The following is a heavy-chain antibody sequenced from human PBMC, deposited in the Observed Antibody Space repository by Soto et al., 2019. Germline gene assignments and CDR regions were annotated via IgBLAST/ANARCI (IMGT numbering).Heavy chain of an antibody. V-gene: IGHV4-31*03. CDR1: GGSISSGGYY. CDR2: IYYSGST. D-gene: IGHD3-22*01. J-gene: IGHJ4*02. Sequence: SETLSLTCTVSGGSISSGGYYWSWIRQHPGKGLEWIGYIYYSGSTYYNPSLKSRVTISVDTSKNQFSLKLSSVTAADTAVYYCARENYYDSSGYPDYWGQGTLVTVSS. CDR3: ARENYYDSSGYPDY.